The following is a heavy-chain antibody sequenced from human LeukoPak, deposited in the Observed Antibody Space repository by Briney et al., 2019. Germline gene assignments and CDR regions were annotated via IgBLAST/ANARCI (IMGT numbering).Heavy chain of an antibody. CDR3: ACGISGARTTTPFDY. V-gene: IGHV3-30*03. Sequence: PGGSLRLSCAASGFTFSNYGMHWVRQAPGKGPEWVAVISYDGSNKYYADSVKGRFTISRDNSKNTLYLQMDSLRAEDAAVYYCACGISGARTTTPFDYWGQGTLVTVSS. D-gene: IGHD1-7*01. CDR2: ISYDGSNK. CDR1: GFTFSNYG. J-gene: IGHJ4*02.